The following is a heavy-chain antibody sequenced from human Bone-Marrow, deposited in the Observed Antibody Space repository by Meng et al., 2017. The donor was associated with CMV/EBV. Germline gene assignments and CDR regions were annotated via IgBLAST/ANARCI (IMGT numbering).Heavy chain of an antibody. J-gene: IGHJ4*02. V-gene: IGHV1-2*02. Sequence: ASVKVSCKASGYTFTGYYMHWVRQAPGQGLEWMGWINPNSGGTNYAQKFQGRVTMTRDTSISTAYMELSRLRSDDTAVYYCARMVGATYYFAYWGQGKLVNVAS. CDR3: ARMVGATYYFAY. CDR2: INPNSGGT. D-gene: IGHD1-26*01. CDR1: GYTFTGYY.